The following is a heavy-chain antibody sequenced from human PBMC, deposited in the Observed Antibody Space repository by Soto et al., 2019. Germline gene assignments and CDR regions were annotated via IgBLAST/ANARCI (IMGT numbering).Heavy chain of an antibody. CDR1: GYTFTNYG. D-gene: IGHD3-10*01. CDR2: INTSNDNK. V-gene: IGHV1-18*01. J-gene: IGHJ4*02. CDR3: ARDPGAPSFDF. Sequence: ASVKVSCKASGYTFTNYGISWVRQAPGEGLEWVGWINTSNDNKLYAQKLQGRLTLTTDTSTRTAYMDLTTLRSPATAVYFCARDPGAPSFDFWAQGTLVTVSS.